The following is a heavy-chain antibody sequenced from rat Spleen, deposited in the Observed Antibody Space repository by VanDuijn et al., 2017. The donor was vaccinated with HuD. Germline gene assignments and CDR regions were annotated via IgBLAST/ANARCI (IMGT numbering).Heavy chain of an antibody. D-gene: IGHD1-1*01. CDR3: GRRIQWDWYFDF. V-gene: IGHV5-25*01. CDR1: GFTFRNYD. J-gene: IGHJ1*01. Sequence: EVQLVESGGGLVQPGRSLKLSCAASGFTFRNYDMAWVRQAPTKGLEWVASISPSGGSTYYRDSVKGRFTVSRDNAKSTLYLQMDSLRSEDTATYYWGRRIQWDWYFDFWGPGTMVTVSS. CDR2: ISPSGGST.